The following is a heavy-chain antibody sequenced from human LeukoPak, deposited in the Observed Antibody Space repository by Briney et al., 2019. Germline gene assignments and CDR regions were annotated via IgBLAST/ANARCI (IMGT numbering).Heavy chain of an antibody. J-gene: IGHJ4*02. V-gene: IGHV4-59*08. CDR3: ARVPRRLLQSFDY. Sequence: PSETLSLTCTVSAGSISSSYWSWIRQPPGKGLEWIGYIYYSGSTNYNPSLKSRVTISVDTSKNQFSLKLNSVTAADTAVYYCARVPRRLLQSFDYWGQATLVTVSS. D-gene: IGHD5-24*01. CDR2: IYYSGST. CDR1: AGSISSSY.